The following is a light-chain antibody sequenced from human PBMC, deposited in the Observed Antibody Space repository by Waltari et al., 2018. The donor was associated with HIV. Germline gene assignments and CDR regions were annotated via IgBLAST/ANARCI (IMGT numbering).Light chain of an antibody. V-gene: IGKV3-20*01. CDR3: QQYGSSPQT. Sequence: EIVLTQSPGTLSLSPGERATLSCRASPSVSSSYLAWYQQKPGQAPRLLIYGASSRATGIPDRFSGSGSGTDFTLTISRLEPEDFAVYYCQQYGSSPQTCGQGTKLEIK. CDR2: GAS. J-gene: IGKJ2*01. CDR1: PSVSSSY.